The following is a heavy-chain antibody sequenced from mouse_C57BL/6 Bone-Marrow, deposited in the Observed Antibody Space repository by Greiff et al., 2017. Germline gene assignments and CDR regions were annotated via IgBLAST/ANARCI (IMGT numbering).Heavy chain of an antibody. V-gene: IGHV1-64*01. CDR1: GYTFTSYW. Sequence: VQLQQPGAELVKPGASVKLSCKASGYTFTSYWMHWVKQRPGQGLEWIGMIHPNSGSTNYNEKFKSKATLTVDKSSSPAYMQLSSLTSEDAAVYYCARGSSSAYWGQGTLVTVSA. CDR2: IHPNSGST. D-gene: IGHD3-2*02. CDR3: ARGSSSAY. J-gene: IGHJ3*01.